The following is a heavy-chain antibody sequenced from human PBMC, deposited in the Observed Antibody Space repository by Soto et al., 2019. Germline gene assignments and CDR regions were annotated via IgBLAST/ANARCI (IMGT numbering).Heavy chain of an antibody. V-gene: IGHV3-53*01. CDR2: IYPGGTT. D-gene: IGHD5-12*01. J-gene: IGHJ4*02. CDR3: HGYGY. CDR1: GFTVSSTNY. Sequence: EVQLVESGGGLIQPGGSLRLSCVVSGFTVSSTNYMSWVRQAPGKGLEWFSVIYPGGTTFYTDSVKGRFTISRGTSKNTLSLQMNSLRADDTAVYYCHGYGYWGQGTLVTVSS.